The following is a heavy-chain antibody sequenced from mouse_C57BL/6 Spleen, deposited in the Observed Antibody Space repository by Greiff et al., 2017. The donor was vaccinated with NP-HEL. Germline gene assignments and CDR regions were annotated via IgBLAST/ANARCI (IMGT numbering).Heavy chain of an antibody. Sequence: QVQLQQPGAELVKPGASVKLSCKASGYTFTSYWMHWVKQRPGQGLEWIGMIHPNSGSTNYNEKFKSKATLTVDKSSSTAYMQLSSLTSEDSAVYDCARGGYYSQEYYFDYWGQGTTLTVSS. J-gene: IGHJ2*01. V-gene: IGHV1-64*01. CDR2: IHPNSGST. CDR1: GYTFTSYW. D-gene: IGHD2-12*01. CDR3: ARGGYYSQEYYFDY.